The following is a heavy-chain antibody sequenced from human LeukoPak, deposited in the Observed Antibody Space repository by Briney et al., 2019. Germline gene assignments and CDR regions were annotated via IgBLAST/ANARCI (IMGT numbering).Heavy chain of an antibody. CDR2: IYYSGST. D-gene: IGHD3-3*01. V-gene: IGHV4-39*07. Sequence: PSETLSLTCTVSGGSISSSSYYWGWIRQPPGKGLEWIGSIYYSGSTYYNPSLKSRVTISVDTSKNQFSLKLSSVTAADTAVYYCARGVTHYDFWSGYYFYYCMDVWGKGTTVTVSS. J-gene: IGHJ6*03. CDR3: ARGVTHYDFWSGYYFYYCMDV. CDR1: GGSISSSSYY.